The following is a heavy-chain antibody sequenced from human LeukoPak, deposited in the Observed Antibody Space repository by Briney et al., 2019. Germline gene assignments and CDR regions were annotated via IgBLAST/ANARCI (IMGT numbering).Heavy chain of an antibody. J-gene: IGHJ5*02. CDR2: IYYSGST. CDR3: ARAGYDFWSGYGNLNWFDP. Sequence: KPSETLSLTCTVSGGSISSYYWSWIRQPPGKGLEWIGYIYYSGSTNYNPSLKSRVTISVDTSKNQFSLKLSSVTAADTAVYYCARAGYDFWSGYGNLNWFDPWGQGTLVTVSS. V-gene: IGHV4-59*01. D-gene: IGHD3-3*01. CDR1: GGSISSYY.